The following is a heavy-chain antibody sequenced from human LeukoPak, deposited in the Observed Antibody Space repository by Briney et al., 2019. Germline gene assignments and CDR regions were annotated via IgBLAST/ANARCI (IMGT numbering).Heavy chain of an antibody. D-gene: IGHD2-2*01. V-gene: IGHV3-66*01. CDR3: ARGYTYQMLDY. CDR1: GFTVSSSY. Sequence: GSLRLSCAASGFTVSSSYMSWVRQAPGKGLESVSLIYSGGRTYYADSVRGRFTISRDNSKNTLHLQMDSVRVEDTGLYYCARGYTYQMLDYWGQGTLVTVST. CDR2: IYSGGRT. J-gene: IGHJ4*02.